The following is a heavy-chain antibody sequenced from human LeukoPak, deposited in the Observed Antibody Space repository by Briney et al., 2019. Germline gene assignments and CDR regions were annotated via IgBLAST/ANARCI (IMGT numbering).Heavy chain of an antibody. V-gene: IGHV1-24*01. Sequence: ASVKVSCKVSGYTLTELSMHWVRQAPGKGLEWMGGFDPEDGETIYAQKFQGRVTMTEDTSTDTAYMELSSLRSEDTAVYYCATGGSNDYYDSSGYPNLFDYWGQETLVTVSS. D-gene: IGHD3-22*01. CDR2: FDPEDGET. J-gene: IGHJ4*02. CDR3: ATGGSNDYYDSSGYPNLFDY. CDR1: GYTLTELS.